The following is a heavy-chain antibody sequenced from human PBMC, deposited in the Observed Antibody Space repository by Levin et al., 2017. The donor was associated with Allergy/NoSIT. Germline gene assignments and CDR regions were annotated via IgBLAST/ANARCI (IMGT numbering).Heavy chain of an antibody. CDR1: GYSFTSYW. J-gene: IGHJ4*02. CDR3: ARHTEDIVVVPAAMHFDY. D-gene: IGHD2-2*01. CDR2: IDPSDSYT. Sequence: GASVKVSCKGSGYSFTSYWISWVRQMPGKGLEWMGRIDPSDSYTNYSPSFQGHVTISADKSISTAYLQWSSLKASDTAMYYCARHTEDIVVVPAAMHFDYWGQGTLVTVSS. V-gene: IGHV5-10-1*01.